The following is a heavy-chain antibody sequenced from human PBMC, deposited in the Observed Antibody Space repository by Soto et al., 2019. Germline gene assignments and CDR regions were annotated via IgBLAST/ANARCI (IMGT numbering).Heavy chain of an antibody. V-gene: IGHV3-30*18. CDR2: ISHDGSNK. CDR1: GFTFSSYG. Sequence: QVQLVESGGGVVQPGRSLRLSCAASGFTFSSYGMHWVRQAPGKGLEWVAVISHDGSNKYYADYVKGRFTISRDNSKNTLDLQMNSLRAEDTAVYYGAKGDIVLVPAAVIGYFDYWGQGTLVTVSS. D-gene: IGHD2-2*01. CDR3: AKGDIVLVPAAVIGYFDY. J-gene: IGHJ4*02.